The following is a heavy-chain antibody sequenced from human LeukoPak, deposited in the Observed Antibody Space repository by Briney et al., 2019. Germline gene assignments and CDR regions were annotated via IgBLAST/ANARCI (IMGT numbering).Heavy chain of an antibody. CDR2: IYYSGST. CDR3: ARSDYGDYSSDY. D-gene: IGHD4-17*01. Sequence: SETLSLTCTVSGGSISSYYWSWIRQPPGKGLEWIGYIYYSGSTNYNPSLKSRVTISVDTSKNQFSLKLSSVTAADTAVYYCARSDYGDYSSDYWGQGTLVTVSS. V-gene: IGHV4-59*01. J-gene: IGHJ4*02. CDR1: GGSISSYY.